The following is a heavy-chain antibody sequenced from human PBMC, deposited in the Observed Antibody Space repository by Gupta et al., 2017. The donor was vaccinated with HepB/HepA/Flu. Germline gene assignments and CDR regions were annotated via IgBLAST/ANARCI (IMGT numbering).Heavy chain of an antibody. Sequence: QVQLVESGGGVVQPGRSLRLSCAASGLAFNSYGMHWVRQAPGKGLEWVAVMSNDGTNEYYADSVKGRFTISRDNSKNTLYLQMNSLRAEDTALYYCAKDRRGWRAYGTFDWWCQGALVTVSS. V-gene: IGHV3-30*18. CDR2: MSNDGTNE. CDR3: AKDRRGWRAYGTFDW. D-gene: IGHD5-12*01. J-gene: IGHJ4*02. CDR1: GLAFNSYG.